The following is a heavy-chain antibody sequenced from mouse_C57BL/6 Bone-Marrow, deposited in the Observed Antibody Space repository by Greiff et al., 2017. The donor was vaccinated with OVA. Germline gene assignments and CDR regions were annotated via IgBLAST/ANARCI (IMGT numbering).Heavy chain of an antibody. Sequence: EVHLVESGGGLVKPGGSLKLSCAASGFTFSSYAMSWVRQTPEKRLEWVATISDGGSYTYYPDNVKGRFPISRDNDKNNLYLQKSHRKSEDTAMYYCARGGYYLFAYWGQGTLVTVSA. CDR3: ARGGYYLFAY. CDR1: GFTFSSYA. CDR2: ISDGGSYT. V-gene: IGHV5-4*01. D-gene: IGHD2-3*01. J-gene: IGHJ3*01.